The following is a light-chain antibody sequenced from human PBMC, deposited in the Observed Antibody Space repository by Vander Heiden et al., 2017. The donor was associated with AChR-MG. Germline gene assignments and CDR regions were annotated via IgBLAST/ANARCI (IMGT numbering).Light chain of an antibody. Sequence: ELVLTQSPATLSLSPGERATLSCRASQSVSSYLAWYQQKPGQAPRLLIYDASNRATGIPARFSGSVSGTDFTLTISSLEPEDFAVYYCQQRSNWPSITFGQGTRLEMK. CDR1: QSVSSY. J-gene: IGKJ5*01. CDR3: QQRSNWPSIT. CDR2: DAS. V-gene: IGKV3-11*01.